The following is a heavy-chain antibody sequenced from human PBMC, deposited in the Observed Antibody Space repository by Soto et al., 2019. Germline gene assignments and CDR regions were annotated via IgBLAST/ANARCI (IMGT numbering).Heavy chain of an antibody. CDR2: INPSGGST. J-gene: IGHJ4*02. V-gene: IGHV1-46*03. CDR3: ARAPAGGGDCLIDY. Sequence: QVQLVQSGAEVKKPGASVKVSCKASGYTFTSYYMHWVRQAPGQGLEWMGIINPSGGSTSYAQKFEGRVTMSRDTSTSTVYMELSGLRSEDTAVYYCARAPAGGGDCLIDYWGQGTLVTVSS. D-gene: IGHD2-21*02. CDR1: GYTFTSYY.